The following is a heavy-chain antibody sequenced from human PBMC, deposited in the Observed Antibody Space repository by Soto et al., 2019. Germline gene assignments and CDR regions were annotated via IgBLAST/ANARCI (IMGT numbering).Heavy chain of an antibody. J-gene: IGHJ4*02. CDR3: ARGAVLRYFDWLPFDY. D-gene: IGHD3-9*01. CDR2: IYYSGST. Sequence: ASETLSLTCTVSGGSISSGGYYWSWIRQHPGKGLEWIGYIYYSGSTYYNPSLKSRVTISVDTSKNQFSLKLSSVTAADTAVYYCARGAVLRYFDWLPFDYWGQGTLVTVSS. V-gene: IGHV4-31*03. CDR1: GGSISSGGYY.